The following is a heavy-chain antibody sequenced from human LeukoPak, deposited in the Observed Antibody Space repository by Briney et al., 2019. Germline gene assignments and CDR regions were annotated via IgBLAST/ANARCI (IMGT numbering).Heavy chain of an antibody. D-gene: IGHD3-3*01. V-gene: IGHV1-24*01. CDR3: ATRGHDFWSGYHKYYFDY. CDR1: GYTLTELS. CDR2: FDPEDGET. J-gene: IGHJ4*02. Sequence: ASVKVSCKVSGYTLTELSMHWVRQAPGKGLEWMGGFDPEDGETIYAQKFQGRVTMTEDTSTDTAYMELSSLRSEDTAVYYCATRGHDFWSGYHKYYFDYWGQGTLVTVSS.